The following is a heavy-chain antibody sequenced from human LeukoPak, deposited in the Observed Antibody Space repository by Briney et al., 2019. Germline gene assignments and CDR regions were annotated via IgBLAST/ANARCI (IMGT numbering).Heavy chain of an antibody. D-gene: IGHD2-15*01. Sequence: ASVKVSCKASGGTFHSYIVTWVRQAPGQGLEWVGGIVPIIGTANYAQKFQGRVTITADDSTSTAYMELRSLTSEDTAIYYCARDQRPSCFGGICYSGDYWGQGTLVTVTS. V-gene: IGHV1-69*13. CDR1: GGTFHSYI. CDR3: ARDQRPSCFGGICYSGDY. J-gene: IGHJ4*02. CDR2: IVPIIGTA.